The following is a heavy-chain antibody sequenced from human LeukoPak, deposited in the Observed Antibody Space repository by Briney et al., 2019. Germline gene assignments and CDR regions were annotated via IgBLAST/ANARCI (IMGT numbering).Heavy chain of an antibody. V-gene: IGHV1-3*01. CDR2: INAGNGNT. CDR1: GYTFTSYA. CDR3: ARLSGTFRAYSGYENIDY. D-gene: IGHD5-12*01. Sequence: ASVKVSCKASGYTFTSYAMHWVRQAPGQRLEWMGWINAGNGNTKYSQKFQGRVTITRDTSASTAYMELSSLRSEDTAVYYCARLSGTFRAYSGYENIDYWGQGTLVTVSS. J-gene: IGHJ4*02.